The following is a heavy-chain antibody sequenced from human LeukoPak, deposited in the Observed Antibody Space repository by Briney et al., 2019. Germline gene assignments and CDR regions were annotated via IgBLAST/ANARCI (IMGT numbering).Heavy chain of an antibody. D-gene: IGHD2-21*02. CDR3: ARGTGGNMVTRYYYYGMDV. J-gene: IGHJ6*02. CDR1: GGSISSYY. Sequence: SETLSLTCTVSGGSISSYYWSWIRQPPGKGLEWIGYIYYSGSTNYNPSLKSRVTISVDTSKNQFSPKLSSVTAADTAVYYCARGTGGNMVTRYYYYGMDVWGQGTTVTVSS. V-gene: IGHV4-59*08. CDR2: IYYSGST.